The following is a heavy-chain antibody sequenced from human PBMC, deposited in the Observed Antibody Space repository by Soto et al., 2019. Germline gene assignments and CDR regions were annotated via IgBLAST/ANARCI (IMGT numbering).Heavy chain of an antibody. D-gene: IGHD3-3*01. V-gene: IGHV1-3*01. CDR3: ARGFQGTFDV. J-gene: IGHJ3*01. CDR2: INDGRGDT. CDR1: GYTFINHA. Sequence: ASVKVSCKSSGYTFINHAIHWVRQAPGQSLEWMGWINDGRGDTRYPQKYQGRVTITRDTSASTAYMELTNLRSEDTAVFYCARGFQGTFDVWGQGTKVTVSS.